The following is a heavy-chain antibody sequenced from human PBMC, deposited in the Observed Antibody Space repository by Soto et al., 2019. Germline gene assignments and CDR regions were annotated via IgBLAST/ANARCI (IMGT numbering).Heavy chain of an antibody. Sequence: QVQLVESGGGVVQPGRSLRLSCAASGFTFSSYGMHWVRQAPGKGLEWVAVISYDGSNKYYADSVKGRFTISRDNSKNTLYLQMNSLRAEDTAVYYCAKGIDACDIWGQGTMVTVSS. CDR1: GFTFSSYG. V-gene: IGHV3-30*18. CDR2: ISYDGSNK. J-gene: IGHJ3*02. CDR3: AKGIDACDI.